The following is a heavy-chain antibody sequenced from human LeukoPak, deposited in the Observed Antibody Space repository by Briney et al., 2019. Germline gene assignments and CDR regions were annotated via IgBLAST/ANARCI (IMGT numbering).Heavy chain of an antibody. CDR1: GGSISSSSYY. CDR2: IYYSGST. J-gene: IGHJ3*02. V-gene: IGHV4-39*07. Sequence: SETLSLTCTVSGGSISSSSYYWGWIRQPPGKGLEWIGSIYYSGSTYYNPTLKSRVTISVDTSKNQFSLKLRSVTAADTAVYYCARAGTAMVSDAFDIWGQGTMVTVSS. D-gene: IGHD5-18*01. CDR3: ARAGTAMVSDAFDI.